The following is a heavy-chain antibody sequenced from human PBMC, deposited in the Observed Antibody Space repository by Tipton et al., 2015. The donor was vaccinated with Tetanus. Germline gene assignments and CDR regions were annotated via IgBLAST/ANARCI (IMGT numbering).Heavy chain of an antibody. J-gene: IGHJ4*02. Sequence: TLSLTCTVSGGSISSYYWTWIRQPPGRGLEWIGYVHYSGSTNYSPSLRSRVTLSVDTSKNQFSLKVTSVTAADTAVYYCARVFTRGYTYGTTFDYWGQGTLVTVSS. V-gene: IGHV4-59*08. CDR2: VHYSGST. D-gene: IGHD5-18*01. CDR1: GGSISSYY. CDR3: ARVFTRGYTYGTTFDY.